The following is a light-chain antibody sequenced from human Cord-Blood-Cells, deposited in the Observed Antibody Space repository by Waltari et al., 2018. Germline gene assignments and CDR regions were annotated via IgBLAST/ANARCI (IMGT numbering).Light chain of an antibody. CDR1: TNDVGGYNA. CDR2: EVS. Sequence: QSALPQPPSAPGSPGQSVTISCTGTTNDVGGYNAVSWYQQHPGKAPKLMIYEVSKRPSGVPDRFSGSKSGNTASLTVSGLQAEDEADYYCSSYACSNNFVFGTGTKVTVL. J-gene: IGLJ1*01. CDR3: SSYACSNNFV. V-gene: IGLV2-8*01.